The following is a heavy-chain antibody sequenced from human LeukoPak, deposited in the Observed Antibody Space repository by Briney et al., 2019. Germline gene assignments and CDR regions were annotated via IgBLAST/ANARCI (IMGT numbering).Heavy chain of an antibody. D-gene: IGHD3-22*01. CDR3: ARGDYYDSSGYYVDAFDV. J-gene: IGHJ3*01. Sequence: GALRLSCAASGFTFSSYWMSWVRQAPGKGLEWVANIKHDGSEKFYVDSVKGRFTISRDNAKNSLDLQMNSLRAEETAVYYCARGDYYDSSGYYVDAFDVWGQGTMVTVSS. CDR2: IKHDGSEK. V-gene: IGHV3-7*04. CDR1: GFTFSSYW.